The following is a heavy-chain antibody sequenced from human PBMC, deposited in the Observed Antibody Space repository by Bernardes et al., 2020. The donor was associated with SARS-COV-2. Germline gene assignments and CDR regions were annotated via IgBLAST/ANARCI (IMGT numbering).Heavy chain of an antibody. CDR1: GYTFTSYG. CDR3: ARGGYCSSTSCAAGTGWFDP. V-gene: IGHV1-18*01. Sequence: ASVKVSCKASGYTFTSYGISWVRQAPGQGLEWMGWISAYNGNTNYAQKLQGRVTMTTDTSTSTAYMELRSLRSDDTAVYYCARGGYCSSTSCAAGTGWFDPWGQGTLVTVSS. D-gene: IGHD2-2*01. J-gene: IGHJ5*02. CDR2: ISAYNGNT.